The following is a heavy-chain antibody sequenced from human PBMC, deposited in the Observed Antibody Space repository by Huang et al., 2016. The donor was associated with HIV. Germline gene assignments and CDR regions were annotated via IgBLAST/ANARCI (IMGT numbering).Heavy chain of an antibody. CDR2: IRQDESEK. CDR1: TFRFGAYW. Sequence: VESGGRLVQPGGSIRLCCVGSTFRFGAYWMSWVRQPPGKGLEWVANIRQDESEKYYVDSVKGRFNISRDNAKKVVVLEMNNVRVEDTATYFCATKTAGMDIWGQGTTVTVS. J-gene: IGHJ6*02. CDR3: ATKTAGMDI. V-gene: IGHV3-7*03. D-gene: IGHD1-7*01.